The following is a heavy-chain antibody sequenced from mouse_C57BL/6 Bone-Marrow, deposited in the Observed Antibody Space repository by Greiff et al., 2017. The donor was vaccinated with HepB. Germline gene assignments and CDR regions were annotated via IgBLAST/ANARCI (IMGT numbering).Heavy chain of an antibody. V-gene: IGHV1-76*01. CDR1: GYTFTDYY. D-gene: IGHD2-4*01. CDR2: IYPGSGNT. CDR3: ARCGRYDYGENWFAY. J-gene: IGHJ3*01. Sequence: QVQLQQSGAELVRPGASVKLSCKASGYTFTDYYINWVKQRPGQGLEWIARIYPGSGNTYYNEKFKGKATLTAEKSSSTAYMQLSSLTSEDSAVYFCARCGRYDYGENWFAYWGQGTLVTVSA.